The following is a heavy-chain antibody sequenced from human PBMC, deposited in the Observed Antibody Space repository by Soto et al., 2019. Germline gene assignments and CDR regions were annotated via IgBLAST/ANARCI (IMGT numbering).Heavy chain of an antibody. CDR3: AKGTYYYGSAPYYFDY. J-gene: IGHJ4*02. D-gene: IGHD3-10*01. V-gene: IGHV3-23*01. CDR2: ISDSGGST. Sequence: RLSCAASGFTFSSYAMSWVRQAPGKGLEWVSGISDSGGSTYYADSVKGRFTISRDNSKNTLYLQMNSLRAEDTAVYYCAKGTYYYGSAPYYFDYWGQGTLVTVS. CDR1: GFTFSSYA.